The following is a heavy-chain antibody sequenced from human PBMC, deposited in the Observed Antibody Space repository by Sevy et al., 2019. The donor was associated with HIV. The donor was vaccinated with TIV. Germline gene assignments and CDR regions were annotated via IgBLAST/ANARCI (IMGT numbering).Heavy chain of an antibody. CDR1: GYLFIGYY. CDR2: INPNSGGT. J-gene: IGHJ3*02. D-gene: IGHD1-26*01. V-gene: IGHV1-2*02. CDR3: AKIGNGTPRALDI. Sequence: ASVKVSCKASGYLFIGYYIHWVRQAPGQGLEWMGWINPNSGGTDFAQKFQGRVTLTTDTSISTAYMELNGLISDDTAMYYCAKIGNGTPRALDIWGQGTMVTVSS.